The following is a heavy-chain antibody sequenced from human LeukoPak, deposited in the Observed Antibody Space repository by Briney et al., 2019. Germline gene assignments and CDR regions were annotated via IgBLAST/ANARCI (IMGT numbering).Heavy chain of an antibody. CDR3: AKSPFDY. CDR2: ISDNVRTT. CDR1: GFTFTNYV. Sequence: GGSLRLSCVASGFTFTNYVMSWVRRAPGKGLEWVSSISDNVRTTYYAGSVKGRFTISRDNSKNTLYLQMNSLRAEDTAVYYCAKSPFDYWGQGTLVTVSS. V-gene: IGHV3-23*01. J-gene: IGHJ4*02.